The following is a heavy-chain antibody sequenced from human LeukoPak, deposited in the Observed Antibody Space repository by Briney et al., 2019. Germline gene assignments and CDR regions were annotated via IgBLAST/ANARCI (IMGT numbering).Heavy chain of an antibody. CDR2: ISWNSGSI. V-gene: IGHV3-9*01. Sequence: PGGSLRLSCAASGFTFDDYAMHWVRQAPGKGLEWVSGISWNSGSIGYADPVKGRFTISRDNAKNSLYLQMNSLRAEDTALYYCAKDMGYGDPYWYFDLWGRGTLVTVSS. CDR1: GFTFDDYA. D-gene: IGHD4-17*01. J-gene: IGHJ2*01. CDR3: AKDMGYGDPYWYFDL.